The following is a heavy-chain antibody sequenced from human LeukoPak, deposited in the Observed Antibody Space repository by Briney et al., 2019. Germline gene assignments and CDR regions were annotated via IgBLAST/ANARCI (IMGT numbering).Heavy chain of an antibody. V-gene: IGHV4-39*02. Sequence: SETLSLTCTVSGGSISSSSYYWGWIRQPPGKGLEWIGSIYYSGSTYYNPSLKSRVTISVDTSKNQFSLQLTSVTPEDTAVYYCAREARNAFDMWGQGTMVTVSS. CDR3: AREARNAFDM. CDR1: GGSISSSSYY. J-gene: IGHJ3*02. CDR2: IYYSGST.